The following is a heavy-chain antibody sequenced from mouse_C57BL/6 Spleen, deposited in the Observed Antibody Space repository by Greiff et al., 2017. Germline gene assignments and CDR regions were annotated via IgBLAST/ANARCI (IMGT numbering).Heavy chain of an antibody. V-gene: IGHV7-3*01. CDR3: AIGGGPPLLYEV. D-gene: IGHD6-2*01. Sequence: EVKVEESGGGLVQPGGSLSFSCAASGFTFTDDYMSWVRQPPGKALEWLGFIRNKANGYTAEYSASVKGRFTISRDNSQSILYLQMNALRAEYSATYFCAIGGGPPLLYEVWGTGTTVTVSS. CDR2: IRNKANGYTA. J-gene: IGHJ1*03. CDR1: GFTFTDDY.